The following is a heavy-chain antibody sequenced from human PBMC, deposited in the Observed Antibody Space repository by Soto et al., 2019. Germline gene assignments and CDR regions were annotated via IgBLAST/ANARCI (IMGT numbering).Heavy chain of an antibody. J-gene: IGHJ5*02. D-gene: IGHD6-19*01. Sequence: SETLSLTFTVSGGSISSGDYFWSWFRQPPGKGLEWIGYIYHTGSAYYNPSLKSRVTMSVDTSKNQFSLKLSSVTAADTAVYYCARDSSGWNWFDPWGQGTLVTVS. CDR3: ARDSSGWNWFDP. CDR1: GGSISSGDYF. CDR2: IYHTGSA. V-gene: IGHV4-30-4*01.